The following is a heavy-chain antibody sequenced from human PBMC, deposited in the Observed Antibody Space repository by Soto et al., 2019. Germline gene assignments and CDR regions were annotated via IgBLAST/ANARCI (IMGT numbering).Heavy chain of an antibody. J-gene: IGHJ5*02. D-gene: IGHD6-13*01. CDR2: FYYSGST. CDR3: AKGGYGSSWRQFDP. Sequence: SETLSLTCTVSGVSITSYYWNWVRQPPGKGLEWIGYFYYSGSTDYNPSLKSRVTISVDTSKNQFSLKLTSVTAADTAVYYCAKGGYGSSWRQFDPWGQGTLVTSP. CDR1: GVSITSYY. V-gene: IGHV4-59*01.